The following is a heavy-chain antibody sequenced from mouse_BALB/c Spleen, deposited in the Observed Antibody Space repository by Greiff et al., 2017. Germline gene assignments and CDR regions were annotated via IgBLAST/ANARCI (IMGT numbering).Heavy chain of an antibody. J-gene: IGHJ3*01. V-gene: IGHV2-9*02. D-gene: IGHD2-14*01. CDR2: IWAGGST. CDR1: GFSLTSYG. CDR3: ARGGYDWFAY. Sequence: VQLVESGPGLVAPSQSLSITCTVSGFSLTSYGVHWVRQPPGKGLEWLGVIWAGGSTNYNSALMSRLSISKDNSKSQVFLKMNSLQTDDTAMYYCARGGYDWFAYWGQGTLVTVSA.